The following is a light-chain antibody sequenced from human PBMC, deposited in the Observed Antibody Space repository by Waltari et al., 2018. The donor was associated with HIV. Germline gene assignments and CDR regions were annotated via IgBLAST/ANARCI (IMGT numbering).Light chain of an antibody. J-gene: IGLJ2*01. CDR3: AAYAGNNIVI. CDR1: SSDIGYFHY. CDR2: DVN. V-gene: IGLV2-8*01. Sequence: QSALTQPPSASGSPGQSVTVSCTGTSSDIGYFHYVSWYQQHPGKASKLVIYDVNKRPSGVPVRFSASKSVATASLTVSGLLAEDEADYYCAAYAGNNIVIFGGGTKVTV.